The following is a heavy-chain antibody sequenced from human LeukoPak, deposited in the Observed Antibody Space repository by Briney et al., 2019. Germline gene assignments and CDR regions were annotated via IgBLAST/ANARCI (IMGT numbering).Heavy chain of an antibody. CDR3: AKDLRGYSYGGYYVDY. CDR2: IRHDGSNE. J-gene: IGHJ4*02. CDR1: GFTFSSYG. V-gene: IGHV3-30*02. Sequence: PGGSLRLSCAASGFTFSSYGMHWVRQAPGKGLEWVAFIRHDGSNEYYADSVKGRFTISRDNSKNTLYLQMNSLRTEDTAVYYCAKDLRGYSYGGYYVDYWGQGTLVTVSS. D-gene: IGHD5-18*01.